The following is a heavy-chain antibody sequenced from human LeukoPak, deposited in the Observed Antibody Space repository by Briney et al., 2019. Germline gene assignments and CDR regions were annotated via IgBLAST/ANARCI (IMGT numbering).Heavy chain of an antibody. V-gene: IGHV1-2*02. Sequence: ASVKVSCKASGYTFTGYYMHWVRQAPGQGLEWMGWINPNSGGTNYAQKFQGRVTMTRDTSISTAYMELSRLRSDDTAVYYCARDVNYGSGSYLTLPYWWGMDVWGKGTTVTISS. D-gene: IGHD3-10*01. CDR2: INPNSGGT. CDR3: ARDVNYGSGSYLTLPYWWGMDV. J-gene: IGHJ6*03. CDR1: GYTFTGYY.